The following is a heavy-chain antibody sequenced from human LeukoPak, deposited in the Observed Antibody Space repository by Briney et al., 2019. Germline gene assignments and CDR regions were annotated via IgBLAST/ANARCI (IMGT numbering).Heavy chain of an antibody. Sequence: GGSLRLSCAASGFTFSSYAMSWVRQAPGKGLEWVSSISSSSSYIYYADSVKGRFTISRDNAKNPLYLQMNSLRAEDTAVYYCARTTTVTTVDWGQGTLVTVSS. J-gene: IGHJ4*02. D-gene: IGHD4-17*01. V-gene: IGHV3-21*01. CDR2: ISSSSSYI. CDR1: GFTFSSYA. CDR3: ARTTTVTTVD.